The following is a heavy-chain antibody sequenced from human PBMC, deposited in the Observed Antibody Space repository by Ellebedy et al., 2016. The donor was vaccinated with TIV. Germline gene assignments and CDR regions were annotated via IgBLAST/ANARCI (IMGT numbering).Heavy chain of an antibody. CDR1: GFTFSNYG. V-gene: IGHV3-23*01. CDR3: APSVSCSGGICYYFDY. Sequence: GESLKISCAASGFTFSNYGMSWVRQAPGKGLEWVPAISDSGYSTYYADSVKGRFTISTDNSKNTLYLQMNSLRADDTAVYYCAPSVSCSGGICYYFDYWGQGTLVTVSS. D-gene: IGHD2-15*01. J-gene: IGHJ4*02. CDR2: ISDSGYST.